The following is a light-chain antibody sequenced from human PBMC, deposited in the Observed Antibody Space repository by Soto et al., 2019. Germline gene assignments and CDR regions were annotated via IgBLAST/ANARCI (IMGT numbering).Light chain of an antibody. J-gene: IGKJ1*01. CDR3: QQYNTYSQTWT. CDR1: QSVSNY. Sequence: DIQMTQSPSTLSASIGDRVSITCRASQSVSNYLAWYQHKPGKAPKLLIYKASTLESGVPSRFSGSGSGTEFTLTISSLQPDDFATYYCQQYNTYSQTWTFGQGTKVEI. V-gene: IGKV1-5*03. CDR2: KAS.